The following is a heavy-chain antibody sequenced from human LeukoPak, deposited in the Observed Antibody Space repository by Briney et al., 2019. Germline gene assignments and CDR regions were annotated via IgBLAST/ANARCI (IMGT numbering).Heavy chain of an antibody. CDR3: ATAAQRHSISNYDFWSGYLGGGVDY. V-gene: IGHV3-11*01. Sequence: GGSLRLSCAASGFTFSDYYMSWIRQAPGKGLEWVSYISSSGSTIYYADSVKGRFTISRDNAKNSLYLQMNSLRAEDTAVYYCATAAQRHSISNYDFWSGYLGGGVDYWGQGTLVTVSS. CDR1: GFTFSDYY. D-gene: IGHD3-3*01. J-gene: IGHJ4*02. CDR2: ISSSGSTI.